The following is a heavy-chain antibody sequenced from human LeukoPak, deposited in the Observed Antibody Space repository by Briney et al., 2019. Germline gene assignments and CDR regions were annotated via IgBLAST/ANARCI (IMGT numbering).Heavy chain of an antibody. D-gene: IGHD6-19*01. CDR1: GGSISSYY. J-gene: IGHJ5*02. Sequence: PSETLSLTCTVAGGSISSYYWSWIRQPPGKGLEWIGYIYYSGSTNYNPSLKSRVTISVDASKDQFSLKLSSVTAADTAVYYCARHGYSSGSLAWFDPWGQGTQVTVSS. CDR2: IYYSGST. V-gene: IGHV4-59*01. CDR3: ARHGYSSGSLAWFDP.